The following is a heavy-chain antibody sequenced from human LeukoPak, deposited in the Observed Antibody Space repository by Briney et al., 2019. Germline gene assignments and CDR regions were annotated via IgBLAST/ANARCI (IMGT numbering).Heavy chain of an antibody. CDR1: GFTFRSYE. J-gene: IGHJ4*02. Sequence: RAGGSLTLSCAHSGFTFRSYEVNWVRHAPGKGLEWFAYFSSSGRAFSYPDCVKGRFTIARDNAKNSVYLEMNSLRADDTAVYYSARSARLMKGVVEVTALDDWGEGTLVTVSS. D-gene: IGHD3-3*01. V-gene: IGHV3-48*03. CDR2: FSSSGRAF. CDR3: ARSARLMKGVVEVTALDD.